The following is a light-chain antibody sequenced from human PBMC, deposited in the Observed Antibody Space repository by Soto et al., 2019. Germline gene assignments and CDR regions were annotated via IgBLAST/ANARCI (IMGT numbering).Light chain of an antibody. CDR2: AAF. Sequence: DIQMTQSPPSLSASVGDRVTITCRASQGIGNDLNWYQQKLGKGPKRLIYAAFSLQSGVPSRFSGSRSGTDFTLTISSLQPEDFANYYCLQHNSYPLTFGGGTKVEIK. V-gene: IGKV1-17*01. J-gene: IGKJ4*01. CDR3: LQHNSYPLT. CDR1: QGIGND.